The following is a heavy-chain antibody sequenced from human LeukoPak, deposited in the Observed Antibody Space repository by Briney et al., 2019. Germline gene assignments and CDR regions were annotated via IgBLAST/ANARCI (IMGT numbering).Heavy chain of an antibody. Sequence: SETLSLTCTVSGGSISSGSYYWNWIRQPAGKRLEWLGHVFTRGTTNYNASLEGRLTISLDTARNQFSLYLSSVTAADTAMYFCARDGYLAVDYWGQGTLVTVSS. CDR2: VFTRGTT. CDR1: GGSISSGSYY. J-gene: IGHJ4*02. CDR3: ARDGYLAVDY. D-gene: IGHD2-2*03. V-gene: IGHV4-61*09.